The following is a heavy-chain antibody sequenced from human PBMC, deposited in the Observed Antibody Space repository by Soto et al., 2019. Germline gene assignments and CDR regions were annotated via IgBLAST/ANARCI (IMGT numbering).Heavy chain of an antibody. J-gene: IGHJ4*02. CDR3: SESRRAGGCYEDY. Sequence: QVQLVESGGGVVQPGRSLRLSCAASGFTFSSYGMHWVRQAPGKGLEWVAVISYDGSNKYYADSVKGRFTISRDNSKNTPYPEMNSLRAEDTAGYYCSESRRAGGCYEDYRGQGTLVTVSS. CDR1: GFTFSSYG. CDR2: ISYDGSNK. V-gene: IGHV3-30*18. D-gene: IGHD5-12*01.